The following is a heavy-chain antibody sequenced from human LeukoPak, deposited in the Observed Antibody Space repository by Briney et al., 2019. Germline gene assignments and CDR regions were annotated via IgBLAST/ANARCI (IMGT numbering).Heavy chain of an antibody. J-gene: IGHJ4*02. CDR2: ISYNGNNK. Sequence: PGGSLRLSCEASAFTFRSYGVHWVRQAPGKGLEWVAVISYNGNNKYYADSVKGRFTISRDNSKNTLYLQMNSLRAEDTAVYYCAKGYSSGWYYFDYWGQGTLVTVSS. CDR1: AFTFRSYG. V-gene: IGHV3-30*18. D-gene: IGHD6-19*01. CDR3: AKGYSSGWYYFDY.